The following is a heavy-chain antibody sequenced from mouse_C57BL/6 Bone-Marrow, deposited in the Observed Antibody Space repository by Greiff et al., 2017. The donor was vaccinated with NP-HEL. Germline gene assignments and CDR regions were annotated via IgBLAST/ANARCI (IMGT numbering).Heavy chain of an antibody. D-gene: IGHD1-1*01. V-gene: IGHV1-18*01. J-gene: IGHJ3*01. Sequence: EVQLQQSGPELVKPGASVKIPCKASGYTFTDYNMDWVKQSHGKSLEWIGDINPNNGGPIYNQKFKGKATLTVDKSSSTAYMELRSLTSEDTAVYYCARSGYGSSYGFAYWGQGTLVTVSA. CDR2: INPNNGGP. CDR3: ARSGYGSSYGFAY. CDR1: GYTFTDYN.